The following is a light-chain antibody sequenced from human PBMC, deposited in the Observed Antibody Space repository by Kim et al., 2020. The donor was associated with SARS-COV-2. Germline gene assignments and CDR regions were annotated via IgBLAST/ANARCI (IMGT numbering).Light chain of an antibody. CDR2: QAS. Sequence: PASVGDRVTITCRASQSIDIWLAWYQQKPGKAPKLLIYQASSFESEVPSRFSGSGSGTEFPLTISSLQPDDFATYYCQQYRSHWTFGQGTKVDIK. V-gene: IGKV1-5*03. CDR1: QSIDIW. CDR3: QQYRSHWT. J-gene: IGKJ1*01.